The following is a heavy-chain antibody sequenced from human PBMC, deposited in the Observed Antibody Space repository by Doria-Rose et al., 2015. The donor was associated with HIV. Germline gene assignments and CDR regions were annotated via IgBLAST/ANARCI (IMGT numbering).Heavy chain of an antibody. CDR2: ISSTSAYI. D-gene: IGHD3-10*01. V-gene: IGHV3-21*01. Sequence: VQLVESGGGLVGPGGSLRLSCATSGFTFSSHRINWVRQAPGKGLEWVSSISSTSAYINYADSVRGRFTISRDNAGNSLYLQMDSLRAEDTAIYYCATGVTLDYWGQGTLVTVSS. J-gene: IGHJ4*02. CDR1: GFTFSSHR. CDR3: ATGVTLDY.